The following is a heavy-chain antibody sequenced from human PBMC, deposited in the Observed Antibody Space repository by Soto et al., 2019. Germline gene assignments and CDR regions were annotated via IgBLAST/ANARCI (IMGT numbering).Heavy chain of an antibody. CDR3: ARGRLWGGSYTFDY. Sequence: QVQLQESGPGLVKPSETLSLACTVSGSSITSYYWSWIRQPPGKGLEWIENIYYSGSTNYSPSLQSRVTMSVDTSKNQFSLKLSSVTAADTAVYYCARGRLWGGSYTFDYWGPGTLVTVSS. CDR2: IYYSGST. J-gene: IGHJ4*02. CDR1: GSSITSYY. D-gene: IGHD1-26*01. V-gene: IGHV4-59*01.